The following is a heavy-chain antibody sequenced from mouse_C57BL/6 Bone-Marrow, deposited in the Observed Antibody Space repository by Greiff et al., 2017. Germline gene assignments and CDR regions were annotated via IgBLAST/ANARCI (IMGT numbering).Heavy chain of an antibody. CDR1: GYTFTSYW. D-gene: IGHD1-1*01. Sequence: VQLQQSGAELVMPGASVKLSCKASGYTFTSYWMHWVKQRPGQGLEWIGEIDPSDSYTNYNQKFKGKSTLTVDKSSSTAYMQLSSLTSEDSAVYYCARSFYYYGSSPWFAYWGQGTLVTVSA. CDR2: IDPSDSYT. V-gene: IGHV1-69*01. J-gene: IGHJ3*01. CDR3: ARSFYYYGSSPWFAY.